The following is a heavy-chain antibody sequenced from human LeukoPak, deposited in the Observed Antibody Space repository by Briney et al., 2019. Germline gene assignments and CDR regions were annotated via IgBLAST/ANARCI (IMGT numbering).Heavy chain of an antibody. Sequence: PSETLSLTCTVSGGSISSYYWSWIRQPPGKGLEWIGYIYYSGSTNYNPSLKCRVTISVDTSKNQFSLKLSSVTAADTAVYYCARAQTTTASYYFDYWGQGTLVTVSS. J-gene: IGHJ4*02. V-gene: IGHV4-59*01. CDR1: GGSISSYY. CDR3: ARAQTTTASYYFDY. CDR2: IYYSGST. D-gene: IGHD4-17*01.